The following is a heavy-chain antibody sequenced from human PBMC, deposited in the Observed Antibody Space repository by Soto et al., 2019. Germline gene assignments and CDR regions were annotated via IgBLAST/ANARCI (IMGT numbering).Heavy chain of an antibody. V-gene: IGHV4-34*01. D-gene: IGHD6-6*01. CDR2: INHSGST. J-gene: IGHJ4*02. Sequence: KPSETLSLTCAVYGGSFSGYYWSWIRQPPGKGLEWIGEINHSGSTNYNPSLKSRVTISVDTSKNQFSLKLSSVTAADTAVYYCARESRTGYSSSYSGSDFDYWGQGTLVTVSS. CDR1: GGSFSGYY. CDR3: ARESRTGYSSSYSGSDFDY.